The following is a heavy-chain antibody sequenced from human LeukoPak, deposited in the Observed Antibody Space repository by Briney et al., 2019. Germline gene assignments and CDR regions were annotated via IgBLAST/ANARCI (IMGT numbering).Heavy chain of an antibody. J-gene: IGHJ4*02. V-gene: IGHV1-2*04. CDR1: GYTFTGYY. CDR3: ARSQWFGELDSAFDY. Sequence: GASVKVSCKASGYTFTGYYMHWVRQAPGQGLEWMGWINPNSGGTNYAQKFQGWVTMTRDTSISTAYMELSRLRSDDTAVYYCARSQWFGELDSAFDYWGQGTLVTVSS. CDR2: INPNSGGT. D-gene: IGHD3-10*01.